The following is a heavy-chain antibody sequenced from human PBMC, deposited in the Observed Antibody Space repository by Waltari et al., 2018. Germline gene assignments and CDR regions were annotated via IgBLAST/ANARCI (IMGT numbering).Heavy chain of an antibody. Sequence: QLQLQESGPGLVKPSETLSLTCTVSGGSISSSSYYWGWIRQPPGKGLEWIGRIYYIGCTYYNPSLNIRVTISVDTSKNQCSLKLSSVTAADTAVYYCARYCGGWSHYWGQGTLVTVSS. CDR2: IYYIGCT. D-gene: IGHD6-19*01. CDR1: GGSISSSSYY. V-gene: IGHV4-39*07. J-gene: IGHJ4*02. CDR3: ARYCGGWSHY.